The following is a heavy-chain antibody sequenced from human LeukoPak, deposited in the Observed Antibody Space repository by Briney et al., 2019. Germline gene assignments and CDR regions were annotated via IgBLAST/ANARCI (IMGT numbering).Heavy chain of an antibody. Sequence: GASVKVSCKASGYTFTSYGISWVRQAPGQGLEWMGWISAYNGNTNYAQKLQGRVTMTTDTSTSTAYMELRSLRSDDTAVYYCARPPSGRISYYFDYWGQGTLVTVSS. CDR2: ISAYNGNT. CDR3: ARPPSGRISYYFDY. D-gene: IGHD6-6*01. CDR1: GYTFTSYG. J-gene: IGHJ4*02. V-gene: IGHV1-18*01.